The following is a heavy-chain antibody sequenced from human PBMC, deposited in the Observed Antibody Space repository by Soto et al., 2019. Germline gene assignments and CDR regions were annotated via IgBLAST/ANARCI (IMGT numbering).Heavy chain of an antibody. D-gene: IGHD6-19*01. J-gene: IGHJ1*01. CDR3: ARDIDISGWGTFQH. CDR2: ISGSGDST. Sequence: EVQLLESGGGLVQPRGSLSLSCASSGFTFSSYAMSWVRQAPGKGLEWVSAISGSGDSTYYADSVKGRFTISRDSSKKTLYLQMNSLRPEDTAVYYCARDIDISGWGTFQHWGQCTLVTVSA. CDR1: GFTFSSYA. V-gene: IGHV3-23*01.